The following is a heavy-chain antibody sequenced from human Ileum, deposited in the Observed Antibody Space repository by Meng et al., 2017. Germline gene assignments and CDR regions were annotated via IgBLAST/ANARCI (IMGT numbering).Heavy chain of an antibody. CDR1: GCIFSSYD. D-gene: IGHD1-1*01. J-gene: IGHJ4*02. CDR3: ARRTQSTGTALGY. Sequence: QVQLVQSGPEVKKPGASVTVSCKASGCIFSSYDINWVRQAPRQGLEWMGWMNPNSGNTGFAQKFQDRITMTRDTSINTAYMELSSLTSEDTAVYYCARRTQSTGTALGYWGQGTLVTVSS. CDR2: MNPNSGNT. V-gene: IGHV1-8*01.